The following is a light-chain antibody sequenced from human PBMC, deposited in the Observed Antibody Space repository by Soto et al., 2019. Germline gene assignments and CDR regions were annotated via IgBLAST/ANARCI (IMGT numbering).Light chain of an antibody. V-gene: IGLV2-14*01. CDR2: DVS. CDR1: SSDVGGYNY. J-gene: IGLJ1*01. Sequence: QSALTQPASVSGSPGQSITISCTGTSSDVGGYNYVSWYQQHPGQAPKLMIYDVSNRPSGVSNRFSGSKSGNTASLTISGLQAEDEADYYCSSYPSSSTLVFGTGTKLTVL. CDR3: SSYPSSSTLV.